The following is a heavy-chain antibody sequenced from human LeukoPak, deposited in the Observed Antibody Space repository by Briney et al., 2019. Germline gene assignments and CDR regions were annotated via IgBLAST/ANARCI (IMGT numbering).Heavy chain of an antibody. D-gene: IGHD3-10*01. Sequence: PSETLSLTCTVSGGSISSSSYYWGWIRQPPGKGLEWIGSIYYSGSTYYNPSLKSRVTISVDTSKNQFSLKLSSVTAADTAVYYCARDGYGSGSYIDYWGQGTLVTVSS. V-gene: IGHV4-39*02. CDR1: GGSISSSSYY. CDR3: ARDGYGSGSYIDY. CDR2: IYYSGST. J-gene: IGHJ4*02.